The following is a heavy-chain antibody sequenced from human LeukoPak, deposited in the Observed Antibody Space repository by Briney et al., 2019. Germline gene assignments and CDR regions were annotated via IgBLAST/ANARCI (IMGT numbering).Heavy chain of an antibody. Sequence: GGSLRLSCAASGFPFTNYWMSCVRQAPGKGLEVVANIKLDRSEKYYVDSVKGRFTISRDNAKNSLYLQMNSLRAEDTAVYYCARDGYYYYMDVWGKGTTVTVSS. CDR3: ARDGYYYYMDV. V-gene: IGHV3-7*01. CDR2: IKLDRSEK. J-gene: IGHJ6*03. CDR1: GFPFTNYW.